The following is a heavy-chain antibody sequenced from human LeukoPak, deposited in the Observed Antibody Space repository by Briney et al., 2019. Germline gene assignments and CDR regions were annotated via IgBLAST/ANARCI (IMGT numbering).Heavy chain of an antibody. V-gene: IGHV4-34*01. D-gene: IGHD6-13*01. CDR2: INHSGST. CDR3: ARTRARGRSSWYVPSNYYYYGMDV. J-gene: IGHJ6*02. CDR1: GGSFSGYY. Sequence: SETLSLTCAVYGGSFSGYYWSWIRQPPGKGLEWIGEINHSGSTNYNPSLKSRVTISVDTSKNQFSLKLSSVTAADTAVYYCARTRARGRSSWYVPSNYYYYGMDVWGQGTTVTVSS.